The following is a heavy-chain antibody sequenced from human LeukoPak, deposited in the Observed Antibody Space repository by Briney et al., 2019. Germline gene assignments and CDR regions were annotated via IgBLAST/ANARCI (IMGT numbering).Heavy chain of an antibody. D-gene: IGHD7-27*01. CDR2: INHSGST. Sequence: SETLSLTCAVYGGSFSGYYWSWIRQPPGKGLEWIGEINHSGSTNYNPSLKSRVTISVDTSKNQFSLKLSSVTAADTAVYYCARAALGTYYYYGMDVWGQGTTVTVSS. V-gene: IGHV4-34*01. CDR1: GGSFSGYY. CDR3: ARAALGTYYYYGMDV. J-gene: IGHJ6*02.